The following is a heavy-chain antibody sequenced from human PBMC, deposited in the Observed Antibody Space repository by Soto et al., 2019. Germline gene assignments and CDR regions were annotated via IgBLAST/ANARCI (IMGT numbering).Heavy chain of an antibody. CDR2: IRSKANSYAT. D-gene: IGHD2-15*01. V-gene: IGHV3-73*01. J-gene: IGHJ4*02. CDR3: TRQPGYCSGGSCYL. CDR1: GFTFSGSA. Sequence: EVQLVESGGGLVQPGGSLKLSCAASGFTFSGSAMHWVRQASGKGLEWVGRIRSKANSYATAYAASVKDRFTISRDDSKNTAYLQMNSLKTEDTAVYYCTRQPGYCSGGSCYLWGQGTLVTVSS.